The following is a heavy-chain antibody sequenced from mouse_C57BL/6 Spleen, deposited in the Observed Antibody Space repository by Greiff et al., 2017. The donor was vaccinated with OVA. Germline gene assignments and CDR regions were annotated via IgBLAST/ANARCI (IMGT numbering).Heavy chain of an antibody. J-gene: IGHJ1*03. D-gene: IGHD2-5*01. V-gene: IGHV1-64*01. CDR2: IHPNSGST. CDR3: ARYYSNYWYFDG. CDR1: GYTFTSYW. Sequence: VQLQQPGAELVKPGASVKLSCKASGYTFTSYWMHWVKQRPGQGLEWIGMIHPNSGSTNYNEKFKSKATLTVDKSSSTAYMQLSSLTSEDSAVYYCARYYSNYWYFDGWGTGTTVTVSS.